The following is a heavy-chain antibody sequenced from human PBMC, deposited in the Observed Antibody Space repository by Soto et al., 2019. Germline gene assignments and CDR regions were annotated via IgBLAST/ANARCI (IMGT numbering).Heavy chain of an antibody. CDR3: ARHSIPRRDGYNFIFDY. J-gene: IGHJ4*02. V-gene: IGHV2-5*01. CDR1: GFSLSTSGEG. CDR2: IYWNDDK. D-gene: IGHD5-12*01. Sequence: SGATLVNPAQSLPLTCTFSGFSLSTSGEGVGWIRQTPGKAMEWLAIIYWNDDKRYSPYLKSRLTITMDTSKNQVVLTMTNMDPVDTATYYCARHSIPRRDGYNFIFDYWGQGTLVTVSS.